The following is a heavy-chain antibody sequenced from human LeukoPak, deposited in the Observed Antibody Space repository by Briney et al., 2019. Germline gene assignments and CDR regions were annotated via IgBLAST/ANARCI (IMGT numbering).Heavy chain of an antibody. D-gene: IGHD3-22*01. CDR3: ASTEYYYDSSGYGDY. CDR1: GFTFSSYW. Sequence: GGSLRLSCAASGFTFSSYWMSWVRQAPGKGLEWVSYISSSSSTMYYADSVKGRFTISRDNAKNSLYLQMNSLRAEDTAVYYCASTEYYYDSSGYGDYWGQGTLVTVSS. CDR2: ISSSSSTM. J-gene: IGHJ4*02. V-gene: IGHV3-48*01.